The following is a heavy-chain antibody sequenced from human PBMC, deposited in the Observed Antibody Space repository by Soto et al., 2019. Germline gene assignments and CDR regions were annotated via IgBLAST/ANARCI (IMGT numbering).Heavy chain of an antibody. V-gene: IGHV1-18*04. J-gene: IGHJ4*02. CDR2: ISAYNGNT. CDR1: GYTFTSYG. D-gene: IGHD5-18*01. Sequence: ASVKVSCKSSGYTFTSYGIIWLRQAPGQGLEWMGWISAYNGNTNYAQKVQGRVTMTTDPSTSTVYMELRSLRSDDTAVYYCARVRDDGYGYNFDYWGQGTLVTVS. CDR3: ARVRDDGYGYNFDY.